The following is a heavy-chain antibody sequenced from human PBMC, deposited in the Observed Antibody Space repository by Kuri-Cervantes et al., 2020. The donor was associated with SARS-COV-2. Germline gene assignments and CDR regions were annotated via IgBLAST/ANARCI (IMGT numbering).Heavy chain of an antibody. CDR2: IYTSGST. CDR3: ARDPGPHTIFGVVDYYYYMDV. V-gene: IGHV4-61*02. D-gene: IGHD3-3*01. Sequence: LRLSCTVSGGSLGSGDYYWSWIRQPAGKGLEWIGRIYTSGSTNYNPSLKSRVTMSVDTSKNQFSLKLSSVTAADTAVYYCARDPGPHTIFGVVDYYYYMDVWGKGTTVTVSS. J-gene: IGHJ6*03. CDR1: GGSLGSGDYY.